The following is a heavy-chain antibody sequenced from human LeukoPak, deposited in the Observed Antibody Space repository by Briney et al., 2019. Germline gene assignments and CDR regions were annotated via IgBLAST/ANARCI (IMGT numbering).Heavy chain of an antibody. CDR3: ARVVTSAVTAYYMDV. CDR1: GFTFSSYS. J-gene: IGHJ6*03. CDR2: ISSSSSYI. V-gene: IGHV3-21*01. D-gene: IGHD6-19*01. Sequence: PGGSLRLSCAASGFTFSSYSMNWVRQAPGKGLEWVSSISSSSSYIYYADSVKGRFTISRDNAKNSLYLQMNSLRAEDTAVYCCARVVTSAVTAYYMDVWGKGTTVTVSS.